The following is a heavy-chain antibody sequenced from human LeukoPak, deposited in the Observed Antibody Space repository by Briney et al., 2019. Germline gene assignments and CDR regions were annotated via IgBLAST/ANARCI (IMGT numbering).Heavy chain of an antibody. CDR2: ITTSDGNT. CDR1: GFTFSSYT. CDR3: AKDGGLWVTAHWGDS. D-gene: IGHD4-23*01. Sequence: GGSLRLSCAASGFTFSSYTMSWVRQAPGKGLEWVSTITTSDGNTYYADSVKGRFTVSRDNSKNTLYLQMNSLRAEDTAVYYCAKDGGLWVTAHWGDSWGRGTLVTVSS. V-gene: IGHV3-23*01. J-gene: IGHJ4*02.